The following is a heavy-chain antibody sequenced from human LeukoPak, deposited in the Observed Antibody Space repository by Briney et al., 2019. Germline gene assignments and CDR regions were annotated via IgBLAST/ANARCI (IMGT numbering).Heavy chain of an antibody. V-gene: IGHV4-34*01. D-gene: IGHD2-21*01. Sequence: SQTLSLTRAVYVGSLSVYYWRWISQPPGKGLEGIGEINHSGSTSYDPSLKSRVTMTGDTSINPSSMKLSSVSAEDTAVYYCATGGGAGDNRFDPWGQGTLVTVSS. CDR3: ATGGGAGDNRFDP. CDR1: VGSLSVYY. J-gene: IGHJ5*02. CDR2: INHSGST.